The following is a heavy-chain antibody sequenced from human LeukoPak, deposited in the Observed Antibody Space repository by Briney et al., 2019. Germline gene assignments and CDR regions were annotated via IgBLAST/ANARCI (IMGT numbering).Heavy chain of an antibody. J-gene: IGHJ4*02. CDR1: GFTFSTYA. CDR2: ISGSGGTT. CDR3: ASPGGLDY. V-gene: IGHV3-23*01. Sequence: PGGSLRLSCAASGFTFSTYAMSWVRQAPGKGPEWVSAISGSGGTTYYADSVKGRFTISRDNSKNMLYLQMNSLRAEDTAVYYCASPGGLDYWGQGTLVTVSS. D-gene: IGHD3-16*01.